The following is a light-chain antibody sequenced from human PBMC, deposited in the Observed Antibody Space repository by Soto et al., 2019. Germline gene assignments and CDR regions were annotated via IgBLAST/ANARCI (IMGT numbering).Light chain of an antibody. CDR1: SSDVGNYNY. Sequence: QSVLTQPPSASGSPGQSVTISCTGTSSDVGNYNYVSWYQQHPGKAPKLMIYEVTKRPSGVPDRFSGSKSGNTASLTVSGLQAEDEADYYCTSYAGSNYFVVFGGGTKLTVL. CDR3: TSYAGSNYFVV. V-gene: IGLV2-8*01. CDR2: EVT. J-gene: IGLJ2*01.